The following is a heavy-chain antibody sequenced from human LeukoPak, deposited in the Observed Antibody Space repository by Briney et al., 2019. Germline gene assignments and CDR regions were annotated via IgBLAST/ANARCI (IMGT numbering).Heavy chain of an antibody. V-gene: IGHV3-30*19. J-gene: IGHJ4*02. CDR2: ISHDGSNQ. CDR3: ARQGDTGSWYFDY. D-gene: IGHD2-21*02. CDR1: GFTFSSYG. Sequence: GGSLRLSCAASGFTFSSYGMHWVRQAPGKGLEWVAVISHDGSNQQYADSVKGQVTISRDNSKSTLYLQMDTLRPGDTAVYFCARQGDTGSWYFDYWGQGTLVTVSS.